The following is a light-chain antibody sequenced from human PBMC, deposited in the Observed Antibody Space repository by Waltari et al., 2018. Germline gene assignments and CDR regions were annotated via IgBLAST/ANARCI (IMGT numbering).Light chain of an antibody. CDR3: QQYYTTPRT. J-gene: IGKJ1*01. V-gene: IGKV4-1*01. CDR2: WAS. Sequence: DIVMTQPPDSLAVAPGERATIDCKSRQSIFYTPNDKNYLAWYQQRPGQPPKLLIYWASTRASGVPDRFSGSGSGTDFTLTISNLQAEDVSVYFCQQYYTTPRTFGQGTKVEIK. CDR1: QSIFYTPNDKNY.